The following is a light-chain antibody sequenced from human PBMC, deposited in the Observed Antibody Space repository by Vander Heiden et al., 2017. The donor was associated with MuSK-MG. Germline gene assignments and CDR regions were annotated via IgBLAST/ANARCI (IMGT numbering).Light chain of an antibody. CDR3: QQYDNDPFT. CDR2: AAS. CDR1: QDISSY. J-gene: IGKJ3*01. Sequence: AIRLTQSPSAFSASTADRVSITCRASQDISSYLAWYQQKPGKAPELLIYAASTLQSGVPSRFSGSGSGTDFTLTISCLQSEDFATDYCQQYDNDPFTFGPGTKLDIK. V-gene: IGKV1-8*01.